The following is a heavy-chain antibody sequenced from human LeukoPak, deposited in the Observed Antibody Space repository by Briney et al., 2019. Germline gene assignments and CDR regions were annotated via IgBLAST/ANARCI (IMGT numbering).Heavy chain of an antibody. Sequence: GGSLRLSCAASGFTFSSYAMHWVRQAPGKGLEYVSAISSNGGSTYYANSVKGRFTISRDNSKNTLYLQMGSLRAEDMAVYYCARERSYRGALDYWGQGTLVTVSS. D-gene: IGHD1-26*01. CDR1: GFTFSSYA. CDR2: ISSNGGST. CDR3: ARERSYRGALDY. J-gene: IGHJ4*02. V-gene: IGHV3-64*01.